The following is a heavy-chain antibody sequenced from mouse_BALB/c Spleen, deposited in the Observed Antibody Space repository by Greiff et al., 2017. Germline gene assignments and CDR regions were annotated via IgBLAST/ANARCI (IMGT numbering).Heavy chain of an antibody. J-gene: IGHJ4*01. CDR2: ISSGSSTI. D-gene: IGHD1-1*01. CDR3: ARSSTVYYAMDY. CDR1: GFTFSSFG. Sequence: EVQGVESGGGLVQPGGSRKLSCAASGFTFSSFGMHWVRQAPEKGLEWVAYISSGSSTIYYADTVKGRFTISRDNPKNTLFLQMTSLRSEDTAMYYCARSSTVYYAMDYWGKGTSVTVSS. V-gene: IGHV5-17*02.